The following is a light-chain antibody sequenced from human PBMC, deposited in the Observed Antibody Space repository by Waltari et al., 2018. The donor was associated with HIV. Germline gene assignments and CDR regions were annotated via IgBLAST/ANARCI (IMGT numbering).Light chain of an antibody. Sequence: QSALTQPASVSGSPGQSITISCTGTSSDVDGYNFVSWYQQHPGKAPKLIIFDVFKRPSGVSVRFSGPKAGNTASLTISGLQSEDEADYYCCSYAGSRTWVFGGGTKVTVL. CDR1: SSDVDGYNF. CDR2: DVF. J-gene: IGLJ3*02. CDR3: CSYAGSRTWV. V-gene: IGLV2-23*02.